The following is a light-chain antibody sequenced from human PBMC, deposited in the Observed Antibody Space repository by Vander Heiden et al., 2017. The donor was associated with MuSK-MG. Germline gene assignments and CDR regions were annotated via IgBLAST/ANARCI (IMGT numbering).Light chain of an antibody. V-gene: IGKV1-5*03. CDR1: QSISSW. CDR2: KAS. CDR3: QQDNSYSWT. J-gene: IGKJ1*01. Sequence: DIQMTQSPSTLSASVGDRVTITCRASQSISSWLAWYQQKPGKAPKLLIYKASSLESAVPSRFRGSGSGTEFTLTISILQPDDFATYYCQQDNSYSWTFGQGTKVEIK.